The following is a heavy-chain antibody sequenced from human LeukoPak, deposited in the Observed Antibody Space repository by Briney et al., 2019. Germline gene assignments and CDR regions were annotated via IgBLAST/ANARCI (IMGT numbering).Heavy chain of an antibody. V-gene: IGHV1-2*02. J-gene: IGHJ4*02. CDR1: GYTFTGYY. CDR3: ARGIAVAGTLTDLDY. Sequence: GASVKVSCKASGYTFTGYYMHWVRQAPGQGLEWMGWINPNSGGTNYAQKFQGRVTMTRDTSISTAYMELSRLRSDDTAVYYCARGIAVAGTLTDLDYWGQGTLVTVSS. D-gene: IGHD6-19*01. CDR2: INPNSGGT.